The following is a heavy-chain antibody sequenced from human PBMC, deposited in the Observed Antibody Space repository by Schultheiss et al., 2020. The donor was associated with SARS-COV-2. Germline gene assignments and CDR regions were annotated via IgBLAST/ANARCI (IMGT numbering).Heavy chain of an antibody. V-gene: IGHV4-34*01. J-gene: IGHJ4*02. CDR1: GGSFSGYY. Sequence: SQTLSLTCAVYGGSFSGYYWSWIRQPPGKGLEWIGEINHSGSTNYNPSLKSRVTISVDTSKNQFSLKLSSVTAADTAVYYCARLGRIVVVTAPFDYWGQGTLVTVSS. CDR2: INHSGST. D-gene: IGHD2-21*02. CDR3: ARLGRIVVVTAPFDY.